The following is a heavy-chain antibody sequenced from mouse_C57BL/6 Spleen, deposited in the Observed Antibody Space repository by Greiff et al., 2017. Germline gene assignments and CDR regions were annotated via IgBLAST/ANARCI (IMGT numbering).Heavy chain of an antibody. CDR3: ARHEVDGYYNYYAMDY. D-gene: IGHD2-3*01. V-gene: IGHV1-62-2*01. CDR2: FYPGSGSI. CDR1: GYTFTEYT. J-gene: IGHJ4*01. Sequence: QVQLQQSGAELVKPGASVKLSCKASGYTFTEYTIHWVQQRSGQGLEWIGWFYPGSGSIKYNEKFKDKATLTADKSSSTVYMELSSLTSEDSAVYFCARHEVDGYYNYYAMDYWGKGTSGTVSS.